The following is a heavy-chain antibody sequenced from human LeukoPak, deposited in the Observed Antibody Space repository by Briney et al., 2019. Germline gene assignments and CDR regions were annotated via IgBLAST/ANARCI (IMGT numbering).Heavy chain of an antibody. CDR2: IYYSGST. CDR3: ARHLGSIKRLYNWFDP. V-gene: IGHV4-30-4*01. J-gene: IGHJ5*02. CDR1: GGSISSGDYY. D-gene: IGHD4-11*01. Sequence: PSETLSLTCTVSGGSISSGDYYWSWIRQPPGKGLEWIGYIYYSGSTYYNPSLKSRVTISVDTSKNQFSLKLSSVTAADTAVYYCARHLGSIKRLYNWFDPWGQGTLVTVSS.